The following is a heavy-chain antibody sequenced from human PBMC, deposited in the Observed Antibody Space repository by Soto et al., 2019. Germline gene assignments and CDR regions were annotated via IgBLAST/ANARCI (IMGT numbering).Heavy chain of an antibody. V-gene: IGHV3-30*18. D-gene: IGHD3-22*01. J-gene: IGHJ6*02. CDR2: ISYDGNNK. CDR3: AKGGSGNYLTYYYYYGMDV. Sequence: GSLRLSCAASGFSLSNNGMHLVRQAPGKGLGWGAVISYDGNNKYYADSVKGRFTTSKDNSKNTVYLEMNNLRAEDTAMYYCAKGGSGNYLTYYYYYGMDVWGQGTTVTVSS. CDR1: GFSLSNNG.